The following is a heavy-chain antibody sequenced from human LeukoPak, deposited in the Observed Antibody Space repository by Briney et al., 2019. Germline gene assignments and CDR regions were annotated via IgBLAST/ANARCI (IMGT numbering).Heavy chain of an antibody. V-gene: IGHV4-30-4*01. CDR1: DGSISSGDYY. CDR2: IYYSGST. D-gene: IGHD3-3*01. CDR3: ARALDRWYDFWRGGLYYYGMDV. J-gene: IGHJ6*02. Sequence: PSETLSLTCTTSDGSISSGDYYWSWIRQPPGKGLEWMGYIYYSGSTYYNPSLKSRVTISVDTSKNQFSLKLSSVTAADTAVYYCARALDRWYDFWRGGLYYYGMDVWGQGTTVTVSS.